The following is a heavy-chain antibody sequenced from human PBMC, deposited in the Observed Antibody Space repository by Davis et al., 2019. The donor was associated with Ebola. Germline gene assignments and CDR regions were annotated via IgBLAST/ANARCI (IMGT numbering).Heavy chain of an antibody. CDR3: ARALGGNAVNYGMDV. CDR1: GLSIHMYW. D-gene: IGHD4-23*01. CDR2: IKEDGSEK. J-gene: IGHJ6*02. Sequence: GESLKISCAASGLSIHMYWMTWVRQAPGKGLEWVANIKEDGSEKYYVDSVKGRFTISRDNSKNTLYLQMNSLRAEDTAVYYCARALGGNAVNYGMDVWGQGTTVTVSS. V-gene: IGHV3-7*01.